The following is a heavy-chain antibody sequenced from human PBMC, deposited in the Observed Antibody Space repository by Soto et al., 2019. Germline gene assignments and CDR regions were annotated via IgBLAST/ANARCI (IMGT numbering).Heavy chain of an antibody. CDR1: GGSISSGGYS. J-gene: IGHJ5*02. CDR2: IYHSGST. CDR3: ARVYCSSTSCYYYWFDP. D-gene: IGHD2-2*01. Sequence: SETLSLTCAFSGGSISSGGYSLSWIRQPPGKGLEWIGYIYHSGSTYYNPSLKSRVTISVDRSKNQFSLKLSSVTAADTAVYYCARVYCSSTSCYYYWFDPWGQGTLVTVSS. V-gene: IGHV4-30-2*01.